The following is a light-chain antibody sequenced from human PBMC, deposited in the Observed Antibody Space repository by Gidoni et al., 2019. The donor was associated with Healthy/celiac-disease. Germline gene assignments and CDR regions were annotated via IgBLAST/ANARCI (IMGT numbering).Light chain of an antibody. CDR1: SYNIGSNH. CDR3: AAWDDSLNGRGV. Sequence: QSVLTQPPSASGTPGQRVTISCSGSSYNIGSNHVNWYQQLPGTAPKLLIYSNNPRPSGVPDRFSGSKSGTSASLAIIGRQSEDEADYDCAAWDDSLNGRGVFGGGTKLTVL. J-gene: IGLJ2*01. CDR2: SNN. V-gene: IGLV1-44*01.